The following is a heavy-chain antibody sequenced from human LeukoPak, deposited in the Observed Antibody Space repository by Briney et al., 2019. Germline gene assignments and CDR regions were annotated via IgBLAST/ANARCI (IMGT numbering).Heavy chain of an antibody. Sequence: ASVKVSCKVSGCTLTELSMHWVRQAPGKGLEWMGGFDPEDGETIYAQKFQGRVTMTRDMSTSTVYMELSSLRSEDTAVNYCAATLFGDNWFDPWGQGTLVTLSS. V-gene: IGHV1-24*01. D-gene: IGHD3-10*02. CDR3: AATLFGDNWFDP. CDR1: GCTLTELS. CDR2: FDPEDGET. J-gene: IGHJ5*02.